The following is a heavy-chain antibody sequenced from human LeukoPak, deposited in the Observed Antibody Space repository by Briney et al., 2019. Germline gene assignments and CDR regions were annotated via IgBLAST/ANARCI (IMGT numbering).Heavy chain of an antibody. J-gene: IGHJ3*02. CDR1: GLSFSRYR. V-gene: IGHV3-48*01. CDR2: ISSSSSTI. CDR3: ARDTPYSGYDKDAFDI. D-gene: IGHD5-12*01. Sequence: GGSLRLSCSPSGLSFSRYRINWVRQAPRRGLEWVSYISSSSSTIYYADSMKGRFTIPRDNAKISLYLQMNSLTAEDTAVYYCARDTPYSGYDKDAFDIWGQGTMVTVSS.